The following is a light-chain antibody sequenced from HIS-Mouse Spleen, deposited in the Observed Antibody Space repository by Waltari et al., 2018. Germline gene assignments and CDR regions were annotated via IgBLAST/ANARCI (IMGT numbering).Light chain of an antibody. CDR1: RSDVGGYNY. J-gene: IGLJ2*01. CDR3: SSYTSSSTLV. CDR2: DVS. V-gene: IGLV2-14*03. Sequence: QSALTQPASVSGSPGPSITISCTGTRSDVGGYNYVSWYQQPPGNAPKLMIYDVSNRPSGVSNRFSGSKSGNTASLTISGLQAEDEADYYCSSYTSSSTLVFGGGTKLTVL.